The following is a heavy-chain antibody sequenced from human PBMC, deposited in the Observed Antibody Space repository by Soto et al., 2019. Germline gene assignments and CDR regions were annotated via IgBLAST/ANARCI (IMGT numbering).Heavy chain of an antibody. CDR3: ARERGGYSSDF. D-gene: IGHD2-15*01. V-gene: IGHV3-74*01. Sequence: VQLVESGGGLVQPGGSLRLSCAASGFSFSSYWMHWLRQVPGKGLVWVSRINGDGDYTNYAHPVKGRFTISRDNAKKKLYLQMNSLGAEATAVYYCARERGGYSSDFWGQGTLVTVSS. CDR2: INGDGDYT. CDR1: GFSFSSYW. J-gene: IGHJ4*02.